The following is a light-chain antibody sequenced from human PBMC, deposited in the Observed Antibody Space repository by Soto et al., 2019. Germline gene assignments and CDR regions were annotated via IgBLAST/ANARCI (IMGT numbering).Light chain of an antibody. J-gene: IGKJ1*01. Sequence: DIQMTQSPSTLSASVGDRVTITWRAIRTISTGLAWYQQRPGKAPKRLIYKASSLDSGVPSRFSGSGSGTEFTLPTPSPHPDDFATNYCQKYNGFSRTLRQGTKVDTK. CDR2: KAS. CDR3: QKYNGFSRT. CDR1: RTISTG. V-gene: IGKV1-5*03.